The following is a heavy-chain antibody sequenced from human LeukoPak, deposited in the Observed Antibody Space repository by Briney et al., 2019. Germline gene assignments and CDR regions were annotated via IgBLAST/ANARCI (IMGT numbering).Heavy chain of an antibody. CDR2: IYSSGNT. CDR3: ARGKYDTSGYYQQFDF. D-gene: IGHD3-22*01. V-gene: IGHV4-4*07. CDR1: GGSMTSYY. J-gene: IGHJ4*02. Sequence: PSETLSLTCVVSGGSMTSYYWSWIRQSAGKGLEWIGRIYSSGNTTYNPSLESRVSMSVETSKKQLSLRLSSVTAADTAVYYCARGKYDTSGYYQQFDFWGQGTLVTVSS.